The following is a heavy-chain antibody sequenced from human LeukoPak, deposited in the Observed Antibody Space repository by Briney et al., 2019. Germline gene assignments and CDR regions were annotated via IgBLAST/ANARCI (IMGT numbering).Heavy chain of an antibody. CDR3: ASSPRHYYDSSGYFDY. V-gene: IGHV3-21*01. CDR2: ISSSSSYI. Sequence: GVSLRLSCAASGFTFSSYSMNWVRQAPGKGLEWVSSISSSSSYIYYADSVKGRFTISRDNAKNSLYLQMNSLRAEDTAVYYCASSPRHYYDSSGYFDYWGQGTLVTVSS. D-gene: IGHD3-22*01. CDR1: GFTFSSYS. J-gene: IGHJ4*02.